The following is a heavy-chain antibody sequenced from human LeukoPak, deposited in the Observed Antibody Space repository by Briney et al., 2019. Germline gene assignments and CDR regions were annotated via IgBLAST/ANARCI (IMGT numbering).Heavy chain of an antibody. CDR2: ISAYNGNT. Sequence: ASVKVSCKASGYTFTSYGISWVRQAPGQGLEWMGWISAYNGNTNYAQKLQGRVTMTTDTSTSTAYMELRSLRSDDTAVYYCARHAGADTINWYSLDYWGQGSLVTISS. CDR1: GYTFTSYG. CDR3: ARHAGADTINWYSLDY. D-gene: IGHD6-13*01. V-gene: IGHV1-18*01. J-gene: IGHJ4*02.